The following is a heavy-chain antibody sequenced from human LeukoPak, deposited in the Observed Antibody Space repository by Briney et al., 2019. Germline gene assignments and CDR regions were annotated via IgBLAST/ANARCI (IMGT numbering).Heavy chain of an antibody. D-gene: IGHD3-22*01. J-gene: IGHJ4*02. V-gene: IGHV3-49*04. CDR2: IRSKAYGGTT. CDR1: GFTFGDYA. Sequence: GGSLRLSCTASGFTFGDYAMSWVRQASGKGLEWVGFIRSKAYGGTTEYAASVKGRFTISRDDSKSIAYLQMNSLKTEDTAVYYCTRSVTVDYYDSSGYYMDYWGQGTLVTVSS. CDR3: TRSVTVDYYDSSGYYMDY.